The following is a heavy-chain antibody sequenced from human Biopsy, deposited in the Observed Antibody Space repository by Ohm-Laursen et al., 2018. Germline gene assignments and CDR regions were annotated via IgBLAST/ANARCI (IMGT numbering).Heavy chain of an antibody. D-gene: IGHD4/OR15-4a*01. Sequence: GTLSLTCAVDGGSFSGYDWTWIRQPPGKGLVWVGEFSHTGTTIYNPSLKSRLTISVDKSKNHFSLRLISVTAADTATYFCARGPYGDNAGAFDVWGQGTVVTVSS. CDR3: ARGPYGDNAGAFDV. V-gene: IGHV4-34*01. CDR1: GGSFSGYD. CDR2: FSHTGTT. J-gene: IGHJ3*01.